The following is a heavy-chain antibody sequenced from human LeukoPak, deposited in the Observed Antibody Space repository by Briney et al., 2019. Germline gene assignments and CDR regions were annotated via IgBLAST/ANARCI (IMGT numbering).Heavy chain of an antibody. Sequence: SGTLSLTCAVSGGSITNSNWWSWVRPPPGKGLEWIGEIYHSGSTNYNPSLKSRVTMSVDKSKNQFSLNLTSVTAADTAVYYCAVLGESLDYWGQGTLVTASS. CDR2: IYHSGST. CDR3: AVLGESLDY. V-gene: IGHV4-4*02. CDR1: GGSITNSNW. J-gene: IGHJ4*02. D-gene: IGHD3-10*01.